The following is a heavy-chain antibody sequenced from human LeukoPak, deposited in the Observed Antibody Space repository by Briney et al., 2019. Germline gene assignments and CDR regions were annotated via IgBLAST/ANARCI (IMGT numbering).Heavy chain of an antibody. Sequence: SETLSLTCTVSGGSISSYYWSWIRQPPGKGLEWIGYIYYSGSTNYNPSLKSRVTISVDTSKNQFSLTLSSVTAADTAVYYCARFSKQLTTGNPFDIWGQGTMVTFSS. J-gene: IGHJ3*02. CDR3: ARFSKQLTTGNPFDI. V-gene: IGHV4-59*08. CDR2: IYYSGST. D-gene: IGHD6-13*01. CDR1: GGSISSYY.